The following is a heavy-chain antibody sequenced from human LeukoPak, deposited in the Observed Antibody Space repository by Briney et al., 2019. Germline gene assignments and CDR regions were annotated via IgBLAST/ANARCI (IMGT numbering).Heavy chain of an antibody. V-gene: IGHV3-7*04. D-gene: IGHD4-17*01. CDR1: GFTFSSYW. J-gene: IGHJ3*02. CDR2: IKQDGSEK. Sequence: PGGSLRLSCAASGFTFSSYWMSWVRQAPGKGLEWVANIKQDGSEKYYVDSVKGRFTISRDNAKNSLYLQMNSLRAEDTAVYYCARATFGDYVYPDAFDIWGQGTMVTVSS. CDR3: ARATFGDYVYPDAFDI.